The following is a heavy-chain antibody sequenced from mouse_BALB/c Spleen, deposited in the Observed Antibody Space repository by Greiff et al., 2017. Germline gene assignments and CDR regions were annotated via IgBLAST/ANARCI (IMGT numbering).Heavy chain of an antibody. D-gene: IGHD2-1*01. CDR1: GFTFTDYY. CDR3: ASLYGNYAMDY. V-gene: IGHV7-3*02. J-gene: IGHJ4*01. Sequence: EVKLMESGGGLVQPGGSLRLSCATSGFTFTDYYMSWVRQPPGKALEWLGFIRNKANGYTTEYSASVKGRFTISRDNSQSILYLQMNTLRAEDSATYYCASLYGNYAMDYWGQGTSVTVSS. CDR2: IRNKANGYTT.